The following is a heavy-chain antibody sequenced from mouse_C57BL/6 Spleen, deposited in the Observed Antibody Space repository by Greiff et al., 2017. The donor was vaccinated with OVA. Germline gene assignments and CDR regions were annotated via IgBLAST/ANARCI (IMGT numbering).Heavy chain of an antibody. J-gene: IGHJ2*01. Sequence: QVQLQQPGAELVKPGASVKLSCKASGYTFTSYWMQWVKQRPGQGLEWIGEIDPSDSYTNYNQKFKGKATLTVDTSSSTAYMQLSSLTSEDSAVYYCARKTTVVAFDYWGQGTTLTVSS. V-gene: IGHV1-50*01. D-gene: IGHD1-1*01. CDR1: GYTFTSYW. CDR2: IDPSDSYT. CDR3: ARKTTVVAFDY.